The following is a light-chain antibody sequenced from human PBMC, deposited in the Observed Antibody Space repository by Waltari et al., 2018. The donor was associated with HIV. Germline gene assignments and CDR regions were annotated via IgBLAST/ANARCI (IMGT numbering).Light chain of an antibody. CDR2: DTS. V-gene: IGKV1-8*01. CDR3: QHYHSDPPT. Sequence: IRMTQSPSSFSASVGDRVTITCRASQGISNSLAWYQQKPGKAPKLLIYDTSTLQTGVPSRFSGGVSGTDFSLTISCLQSEDFATYYCQHYHSDPPTFGQGTKVEIK. J-gene: IGKJ1*01. CDR1: QGISNS.